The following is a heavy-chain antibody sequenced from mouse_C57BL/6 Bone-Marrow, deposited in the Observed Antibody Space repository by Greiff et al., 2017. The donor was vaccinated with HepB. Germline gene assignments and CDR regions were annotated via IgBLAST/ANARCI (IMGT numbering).Heavy chain of an antibody. Sequence: VQLQQSGAELVRPGTSVKVSCKASGYAFTNYLIEWVKQRPGQGLEWIGVINPGSGGTNYNEKFKGKATLTADKSASTAYMQLSSLTSEDSAVYFCARRLPDYWGQGTTLTVSS. CDR1: GYAFTNYL. J-gene: IGHJ2*01. D-gene: IGHD1-2*01. CDR3: ARRLPDY. CDR2: INPGSGGT. V-gene: IGHV1-54*01.